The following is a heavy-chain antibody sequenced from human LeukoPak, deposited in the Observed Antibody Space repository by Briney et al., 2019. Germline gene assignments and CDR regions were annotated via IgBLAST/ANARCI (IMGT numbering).Heavy chain of an antibody. CDR2: IYYSGST. CDR3: AISDGYCTTTTCYNPFDY. J-gene: IGHJ4*02. D-gene: IGHD2-2*02. V-gene: IGHV4-31*03. Sequence: PSETLSLTCTVSGGSISSGGYYWSWIRQHPGKGLEWIGYIYYSGSTYYNPSLKSRVSISVDTSKNQVSLRLSSVTAADTAVYYCAISDGYCTTTTCYNPFDYWGQGTLVTVSS. CDR1: GGSISSGGYY.